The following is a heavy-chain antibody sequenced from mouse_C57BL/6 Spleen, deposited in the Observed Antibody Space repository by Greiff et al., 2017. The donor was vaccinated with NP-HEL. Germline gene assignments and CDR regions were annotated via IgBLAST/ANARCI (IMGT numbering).Heavy chain of an antibody. J-gene: IGHJ3*01. CDR2: IYPGSGST. D-gene: IGHD1-1*02. Sequence: QVHVKQSGAELVKPGASVKMSCKASGYTFTSYWITWVKQRPEQGLEWIGDIYPGSGSTNYNEKFKSKATLTVDTSSSTAYMQLSSLTSEDSAVYYCARKGLWGAWFAYWGQGTLVTVSA. CDR3: ARKGLWGAWFAY. CDR1: GYTFTSYW. V-gene: IGHV1-55*01.